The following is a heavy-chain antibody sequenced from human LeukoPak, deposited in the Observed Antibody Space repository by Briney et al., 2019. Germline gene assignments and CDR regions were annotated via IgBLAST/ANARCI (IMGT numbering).Heavy chain of an antibody. CDR2: ISAYNGNT. CDR1: GYTFTSYG. D-gene: IGHD6-6*01. J-gene: IGHJ5*02. Sequence: ASEKVSCKASGYTFTSYGISWVRQAPGQGREWMGWISAYNGNTNYAQKLQGRVTTTTDTSTSTAYMELRSLRSDDTAVYYCARDIVAARRDNWFDPGGQGTLVTVSA. CDR3: ARDIVAARRDNWFDP. V-gene: IGHV1-18*01.